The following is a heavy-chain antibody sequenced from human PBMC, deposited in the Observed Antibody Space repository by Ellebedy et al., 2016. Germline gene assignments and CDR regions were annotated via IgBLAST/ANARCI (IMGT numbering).Heavy chain of an antibody. J-gene: IGHJ6*02. D-gene: IGHD3-10*01. CDR3: AKVRSPDLYNNNDGMDV. V-gene: IGHV3-30*18. Sequence: GESLKISCAASGFTFSRFDLHWVRQAQGKGLEWVAAISNDGNDENYGASVKGRFSISRDNSKNRVYLQMSSLRVEDTAVYSCAKVRSPDLYNNNDGMDVWGQGTTVTVSS. CDR1: GFTFSRFD. CDR2: ISNDGNDE.